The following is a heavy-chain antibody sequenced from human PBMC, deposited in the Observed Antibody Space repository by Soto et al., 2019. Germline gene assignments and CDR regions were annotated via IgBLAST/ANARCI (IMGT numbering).Heavy chain of an antibody. D-gene: IGHD6-13*01. V-gene: IGHV3-33*01. CDR1: GFTFSSNG. CDR2: IWSDGSNK. J-gene: IGHJ6*02. CDR3: ARDGSKKPGCYSGMDV. Sequence: LRLSCTASGFTFSSNGMHWVRQAPGKGLEWVAVIWSDGSNKYYADSVKGRFTIFRDNSKSTLYLQMNGLRAEDTAVYYCARDGSKKPGCYSGMDVWGQGTTVSVSS.